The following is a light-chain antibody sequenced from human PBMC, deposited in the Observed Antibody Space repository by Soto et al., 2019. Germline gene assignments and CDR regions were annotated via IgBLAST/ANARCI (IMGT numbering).Light chain of an antibody. V-gene: IGLV2-14*01. CDR1: RSDIGAYNF. J-gene: IGLJ2*01. Sequence: QSVLTQPASVSGSPGQSITISCTGTRSDIGAYNFVSWYQHHPGKAPKLMIYEVNNRPSGVSSRFSGSKSGNTASLTISGLQTEDEADYYCSSFTTSSTLVVFGGGTQLTVL. CDR2: EVN. CDR3: SSFTTSSTLVV.